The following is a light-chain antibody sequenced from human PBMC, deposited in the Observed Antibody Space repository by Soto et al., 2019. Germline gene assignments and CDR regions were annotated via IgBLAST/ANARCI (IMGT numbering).Light chain of an antibody. CDR2: GAS. J-gene: IGKJ1*01. V-gene: IGKV3-20*01. Sequence: EIVLTQSPGTLSLSPGERATLSCRASQSVGSKLAWYRQTPGQPPSLLIYGASTMATDTPARFSGSGAGTDFTIIISSLEPVDFDVYYWQQYGSSFATFGQGTQVE. CDR3: QQYGSSFAT. CDR1: QSVGSK.